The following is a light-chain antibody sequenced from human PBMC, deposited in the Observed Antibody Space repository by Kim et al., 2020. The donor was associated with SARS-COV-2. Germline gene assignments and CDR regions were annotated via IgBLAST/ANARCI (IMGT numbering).Light chain of an antibody. Sequence: EIVLTQSPATLSLSPGERATLSCRASQSVSSYLAWYQQKPGPAPRLLIYDASNRATGIPARFSGSGSGTDFTLTISSLEPEDFAVYYCQQRSNWPGTFGQGTKVDIK. CDR3: QQRSNWPGT. CDR2: DAS. CDR1: QSVSSY. V-gene: IGKV3-11*01. J-gene: IGKJ1*01.